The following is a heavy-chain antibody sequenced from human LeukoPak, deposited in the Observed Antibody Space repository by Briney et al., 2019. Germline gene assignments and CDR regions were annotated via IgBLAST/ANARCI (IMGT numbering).Heavy chain of an antibody. Sequence: GGSLRLSRAASGFTVSSNYMSWVRQAPGKGLEWVSVIYSGGSTYYADSVKGRFTISRDNSKNTLYLQMNSLRAEDTAVYYCASSHCGGDCYSGNFDYWGQGTLVTVSS. CDR1: GFTVSSNY. V-gene: IGHV3-53*01. J-gene: IGHJ4*02. CDR3: ASSHCGGDCYSGNFDY. D-gene: IGHD2-21*02. CDR2: IYSGGST.